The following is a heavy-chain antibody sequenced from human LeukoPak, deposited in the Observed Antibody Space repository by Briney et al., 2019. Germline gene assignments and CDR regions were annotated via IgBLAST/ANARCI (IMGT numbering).Heavy chain of an antibody. CDR1: GGSFSGYY. V-gene: IGHV4-34*01. CDR2: INHSGST. J-gene: IGHJ4*02. D-gene: IGHD1-26*01. Sequence: SETLSLTCAVYGGSFSGYYWSWIRQPPGKGLEWIGEINHSGSTNYNPSLKSRVTISVDTSKNQFSLKLSSVTAADTAVYYCARALGATGYWGQGTLVTVSS. CDR3: ARALGATGY.